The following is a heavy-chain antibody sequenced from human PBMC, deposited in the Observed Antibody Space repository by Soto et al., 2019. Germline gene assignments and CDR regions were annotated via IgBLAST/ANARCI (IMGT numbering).Heavy chain of an antibody. CDR2: IYWDDDK. J-gene: IGHJ4*02. Sequence: QITLNESGPTQVKPRQTLTLTCTFSGFSLTTSGVGVGWIRQSPGKAPEWLALIYWDDDKRYSPSLKSRLTIPKDPTRNRVVLTMADLDPADTATYYCAHRVLRTVFGLVTTAAIYFDFWGQGTPVAVSS. D-gene: IGHD3-3*01. CDR1: GFSLTTSGVG. CDR3: AHRVLRTVFGLVTTAAIYFDF. V-gene: IGHV2-5*02.